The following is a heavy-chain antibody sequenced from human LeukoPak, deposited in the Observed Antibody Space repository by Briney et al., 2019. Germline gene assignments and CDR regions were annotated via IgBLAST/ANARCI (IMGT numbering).Heavy chain of an antibody. CDR3: ARVYYGSGSYYKNGNFFDY. J-gene: IGHJ4*02. CDR2: INHSGST. CDR1: GGSFSGYY. V-gene: IGHV4-34*01. Sequence: SETLSLTCAVYGGSFSGYYWSWIRQPPGKGLEWIGEINHSGSTNYNPSLKSRVTISVDTSKNQFSLKLSSVTAADTAVYYCARVYYGSGSYYKNGNFFDYWGQGTLVTVSS. D-gene: IGHD3-10*01.